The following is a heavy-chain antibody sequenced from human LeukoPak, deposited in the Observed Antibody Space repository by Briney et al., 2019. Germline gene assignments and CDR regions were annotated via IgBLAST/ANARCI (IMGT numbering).Heavy chain of an antibody. D-gene: IGHD6-13*01. J-gene: IGHJ6*02. Sequence: PGGSLRLSCAASGFTFSSNAMSWVRQAPGKGLEWVSAISGSGGSTYYADSVKGRFTISRDNSKNTLYLQMNSLRAEDTAVYYCVKVAGQQLHMDVWGQGTTVTVSS. CDR3: VKVAGQQLHMDV. V-gene: IGHV3-23*01. CDR1: GFTFSSNA. CDR2: ISGSGGST.